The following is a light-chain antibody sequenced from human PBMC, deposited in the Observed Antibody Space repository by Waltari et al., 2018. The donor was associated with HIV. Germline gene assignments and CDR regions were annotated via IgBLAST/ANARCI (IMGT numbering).Light chain of an antibody. CDR3: QVWDSSSEYG. V-gene: IGLV3-21*02. CDR2: DDF. Sequence: SYVLTQPPSVSVAPGQTARIPCGGNSIGSKSVHWYQQKPGQAPVMVVYDDFDRPSGSPERFSGSNSGNTATLTSSRVEAGDEADYFCQVWDSSSEYGFGSGTKVTVL. J-gene: IGLJ1*01. CDR1: SIGSKS.